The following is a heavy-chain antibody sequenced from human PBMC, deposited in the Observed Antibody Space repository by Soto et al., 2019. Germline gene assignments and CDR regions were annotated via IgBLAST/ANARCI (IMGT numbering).Heavy chain of an antibody. CDR3: GTDAWGREAGTGSLPSGWPG. CDR1: GGTLTKYT. Sequence: QVQLVQSGAEVKKPGSSVKVSCKAPGGTLTKYTITWVRQAPGQGLEWMGRIIPFADGTVYAEYFQGRVTITADTSTSTKYMELLGLRSEDTGIYYCGTDAWGREAGTGSLPSGWPGWGQGTLVTVSS. CDR2: IIPFADGT. D-gene: IGHD6-19*01. J-gene: IGHJ4*02. V-gene: IGHV1-69*08.